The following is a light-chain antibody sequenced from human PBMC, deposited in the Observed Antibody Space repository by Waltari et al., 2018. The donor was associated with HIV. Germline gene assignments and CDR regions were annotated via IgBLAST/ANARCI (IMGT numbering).Light chain of an antibody. CDR1: QNIGSN. CDR3: RQRSGWQPRWT. Sequence: DIVLTKFPALLSLSPGDSATLSCRASQNIGSNFAWYHQKRGQYPRLLIFDACNRAIGVPARFSGRGSETDFSLAITRLEPEDFGIFYCRQRSGWQPRWTFGLGTKVEMK. CDR2: DAC. J-gene: IGKJ1*01. V-gene: IGKV3D-11*02.